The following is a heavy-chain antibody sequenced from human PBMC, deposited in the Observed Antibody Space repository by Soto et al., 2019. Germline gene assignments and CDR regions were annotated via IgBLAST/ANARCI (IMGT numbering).Heavy chain of an antibody. V-gene: IGHV4-39*01. Sequence: QLQLQESGPGLVKPSETLSLTCTVSGDSITSNSYFWAWIRQPPGKGLEWIGSIYYSGTTYHNPSHKSRCTISVDRTNNQSALKLTSVTAADTAVYYCARHFSVDHFHFWGQGARVTVAS. CDR3: ARHFSVDHFHF. CDR2: IYYSGTT. J-gene: IGHJ4*02. CDR1: GDSITSNSYF. D-gene: IGHD3-9*01.